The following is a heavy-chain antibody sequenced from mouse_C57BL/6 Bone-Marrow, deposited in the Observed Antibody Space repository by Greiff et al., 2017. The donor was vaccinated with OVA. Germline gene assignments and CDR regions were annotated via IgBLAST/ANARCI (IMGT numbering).Heavy chain of an antibody. CDR2: IDPENGGT. Sequence: EVQLVESGAELVRPGASVKLSCTASGFNITDDYMHWVKQRPEQGLEWIGWIDPENGGTEYASNFQGKATITADTSSNPAYLQRSSLTSEDTAVYYCTSYGNFDYWGKGTTLTVSS. CDR3: TSYGNFDY. V-gene: IGHV14-4*01. J-gene: IGHJ2*01. D-gene: IGHD2-1*01. CDR1: GFNITDDY.